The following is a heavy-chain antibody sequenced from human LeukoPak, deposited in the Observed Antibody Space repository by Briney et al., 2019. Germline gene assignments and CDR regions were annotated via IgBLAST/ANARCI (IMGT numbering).Heavy chain of an antibody. CDR2: ISRSGSTI. D-gene: IGHD4-17*01. J-gene: IGHJ4*02. CDR3: AKSTVTNYFDN. V-gene: IGHV3-48*03. CDR1: GFTFSSYE. Sequence: GGSLRLSCAASGFTFSSYEMNWVRLAPGKGLEWISYISRSGSTINYADSVKGRFTISRDDAKYSLYLQMNSLRAEDTAVYYCAKSTVTNYFDNWGQGSLVTVSS.